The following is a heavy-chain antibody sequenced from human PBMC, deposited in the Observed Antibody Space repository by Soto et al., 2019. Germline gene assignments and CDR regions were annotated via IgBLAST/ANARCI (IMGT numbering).Heavy chain of an antibody. CDR2: IDPSDSYS. CDR3: ARGTPHDYGDYYYGMDV. Sequence: PGESLKISCTGSGYSFTSYWITWVRQMPGKGLEWMGRIDPSDSYSSYSPSFQGHVTISADKSITTAYLQWSSLKASDTAIYYCARGTPHDYGDYYYGMDVWGQGTPVTVYS. D-gene: IGHD4-17*01. V-gene: IGHV5-10-1*01. CDR1: GYSFTSYW. J-gene: IGHJ6*02.